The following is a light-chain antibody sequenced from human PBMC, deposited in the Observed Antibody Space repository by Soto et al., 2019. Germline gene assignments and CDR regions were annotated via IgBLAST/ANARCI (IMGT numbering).Light chain of an antibody. CDR1: HSVSSSY. Sequence: ELVLTQSPGTLSFSPGERATHSFSFGHSVSSSYLAWYQQKPGQAPRLLIYSASSRATGIPDRFSGSESGTEFTLTISSLQSEDFAVYYCHQYHNWPMTFGQGTRLEIK. CDR2: SAS. V-gene: IGKV3-20*01. CDR3: HQYHNWPMT. J-gene: IGKJ5*01.